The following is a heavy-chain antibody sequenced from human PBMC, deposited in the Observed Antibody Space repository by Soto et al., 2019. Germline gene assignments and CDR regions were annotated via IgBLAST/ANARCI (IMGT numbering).Heavy chain of an antibody. V-gene: IGHV4-31*03. CDR2: IYYSGST. J-gene: IGHJ5*02. D-gene: IGHD6-13*01. Sequence: PSETLSLTCTVSGGSISSGGYYWSWIRQHPGNGLEWIGYIYYSGSTYYNPSLKSRVTISVDTSKNQFSLKLSSVTAADTAVYYCARAAHYSSPFRWFDPWGQGTLVTVSS. CDR1: GGSISSGGYY. CDR3: ARAAHYSSPFRWFDP.